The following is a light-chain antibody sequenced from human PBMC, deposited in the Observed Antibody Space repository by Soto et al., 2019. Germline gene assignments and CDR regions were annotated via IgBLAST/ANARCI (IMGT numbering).Light chain of an antibody. Sequence: EIVLTQSPATLSLSPGERATLSCRASQSVSSYLAWYQQKPGQAPRLLIYDASNRATGIPARFSGSGSGTDLTLTISSLEPEDVAVYYCQQRSNWRRTFGQGTKVEIK. V-gene: IGKV3-11*01. J-gene: IGKJ1*01. CDR3: QQRSNWRRT. CDR2: DAS. CDR1: QSVSSY.